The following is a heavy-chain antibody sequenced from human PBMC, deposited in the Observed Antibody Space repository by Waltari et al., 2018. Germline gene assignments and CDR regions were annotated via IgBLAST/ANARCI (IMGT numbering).Heavy chain of an antibody. CDR3: ATQEQLWANWFDP. CDR2: FDPEDGET. J-gene: IGHJ5*02. Sequence: QVQLVQSGAEVKKPGASVKVSCKVSGYTLTDLSLHRVPQAPGKGLEWMGGFDPEDGETIYAQKFQGRVTMTEDTSTDTAYMELSSLRSEDTAVYYCATQEQLWANWFDPWGQGTLVTVSS. V-gene: IGHV1-24*01. D-gene: IGHD5-18*01. CDR1: GYTLTDLS.